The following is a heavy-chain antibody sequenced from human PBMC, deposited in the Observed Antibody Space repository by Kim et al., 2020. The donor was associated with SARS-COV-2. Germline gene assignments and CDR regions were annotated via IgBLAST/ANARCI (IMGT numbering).Heavy chain of an antibody. J-gene: IGHJ3*02. Sequence: SENLSLTCSVSGGSISSYYWSWIRQPPGKGLEWIGYIYYSGSTNYSPSLKSRVTISIDTSKNQFSLKLRSVTAADTAVYYCARHRGQRLDAFDIWGQGT. V-gene: IGHV4-59*08. D-gene: IGHD2-21*01. CDR1: GGSISSYY. CDR2: IYYSGST. CDR3: ARHRGQRLDAFDI.